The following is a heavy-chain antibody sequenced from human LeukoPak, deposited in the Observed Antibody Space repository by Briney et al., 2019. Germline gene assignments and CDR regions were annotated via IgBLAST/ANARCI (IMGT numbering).Heavy chain of an antibody. V-gene: IGHV3-23*01. CDR3: AKGRSITIFGVAAGY. CDR2: ISGSGGST. J-gene: IGHJ4*02. CDR1: GFTFSSYA. Sequence: GGSLRLSCAASGFTFSSYAMCWVRQAPGKGLVWVSAISGSGGSTYYADSVKGRFTISGDNSKNTLYLQMNSLRAEDTAVYYCAKGRSITIFGVAAGYWGQGTLVTVSS. D-gene: IGHD3-3*01.